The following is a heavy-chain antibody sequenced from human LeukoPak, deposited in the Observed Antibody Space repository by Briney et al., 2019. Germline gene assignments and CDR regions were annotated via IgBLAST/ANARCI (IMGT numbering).Heavy chain of an antibody. J-gene: IGHJ4*02. Sequence: SETLSLTCTVSGGSISSSSYYWGWIRQPPGKGLEWIGSMYYSGSTDYHPSFKRQVTISVDTSTNQFSLKLSSVTAADTAVYYCARQYDSSGYYYFDCWGQGTLV. CDR1: GGSISSSSYY. CDR2: MYYSGST. V-gene: IGHV4-39*01. D-gene: IGHD3-22*01. CDR3: ARQYDSSGYYYFDC.